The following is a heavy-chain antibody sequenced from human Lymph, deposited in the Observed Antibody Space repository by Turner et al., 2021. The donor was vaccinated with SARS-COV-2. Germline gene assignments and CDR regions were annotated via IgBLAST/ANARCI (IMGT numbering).Heavy chain of an antibody. CDR2: IKQDGSEK. J-gene: IGHJ4*02. D-gene: IGHD5-18*01. Sequence: EVRLVESGGGLVQPGGSLRLSCAASGFTFSSYWMSWVRQAPGKGLEWVANIKQDGSEKYYVDSVKGRFTFSRDNAKNSLNLQMNSLRAEDTAVYYCAREDTVMVYDYWGQGTLVTVSS. CDR3: AREDTVMVYDY. V-gene: IGHV3-7*03. CDR1: GFTFSSYW.